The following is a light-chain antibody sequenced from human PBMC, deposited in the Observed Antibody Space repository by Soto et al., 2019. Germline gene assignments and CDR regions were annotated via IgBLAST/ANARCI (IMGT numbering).Light chain of an antibody. V-gene: IGKV3-20*01. J-gene: IGKJ1*01. CDR3: QHYSNSLWT. CDR1: QSITSSS. CDR2: VAS. Sequence: EIVLTQSPGTLSLSPGEGATLSCRASQSITSSSLAWYQQRPGQAPRLLIYVASSRAPGIPERFSGSGSGTDFTLTISRLEPEDFAVYYCQHYSNSLWTFGQGTKVDIK.